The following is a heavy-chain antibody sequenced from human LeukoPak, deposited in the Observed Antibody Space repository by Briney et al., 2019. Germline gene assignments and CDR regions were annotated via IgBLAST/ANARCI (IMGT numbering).Heavy chain of an antibody. V-gene: IGHV4-59*01. Sequence: SETLSLTCTVSGGSISGYYWSWLRQPPGKGLEWIGCISYSGSTKYTPSLKSRVGMSLDTSKKQFSLHLSSVTAADSAVYYCVRDFDAWNAIDIGGQGTRVAVSS. D-gene: IGHD3-3*01. CDR2: ISYSGST. CDR3: VRDFDAWNAIDI. CDR1: GGSISGYY. J-gene: IGHJ3*02.